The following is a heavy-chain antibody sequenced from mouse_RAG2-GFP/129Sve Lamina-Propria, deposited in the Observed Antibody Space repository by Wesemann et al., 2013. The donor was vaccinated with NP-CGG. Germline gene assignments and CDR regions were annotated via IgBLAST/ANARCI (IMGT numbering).Heavy chain of an antibody. J-gene: IGHJ3*01. V-gene: IGHV9-3*01. CDR1: GYTFTTYG. CDR3: ARGQAWFAY. Sequence: QIQLVQSGPELKKPGETVKISCKASGYTFTTYGMSWVKQAPGKGLKWMGWINTYSGVSTNADDFKGRFAFSLETSASTAYLQINNLKNEDTATYFCARGQAWFAYWGQGTLVTVSA. CDR2: INTYSGVS.